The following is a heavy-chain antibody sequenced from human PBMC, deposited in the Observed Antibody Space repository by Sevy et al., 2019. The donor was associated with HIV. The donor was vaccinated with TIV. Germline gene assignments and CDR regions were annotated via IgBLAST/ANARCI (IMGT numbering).Heavy chain of an antibody. CDR3: AQTLDRRLVPDY. V-gene: IGHV1-2*02. CDR1: GYTFTGYY. Sequence: ASVKVSCKASGYTFTGYYMHWVRQAPGQGLEWMGWINPNSGGTNYAQKFQGRVTMTRDKSISTAYMELSRLRSDDTAVYYCAQTLDRRLVPDYWGQGTLVTVSS. CDR2: INPNSGGT. D-gene: IGHD6-6*01. J-gene: IGHJ4*02.